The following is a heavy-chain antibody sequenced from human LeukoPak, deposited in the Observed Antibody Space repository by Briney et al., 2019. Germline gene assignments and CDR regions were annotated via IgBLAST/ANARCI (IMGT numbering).Heavy chain of an antibody. Sequence: GGSLRLSCVASGVTFSSYWMSWVRQAPGKGLEWVANTNQDGSEEHYADSVKGRFTISRDHAKNSLYLQMNSLRVEDTAVYYCARYCGGDCYGMDVWGQGTTVTVSS. V-gene: IGHV3-7*01. CDR1: GVTFSSYW. J-gene: IGHJ6*02. CDR3: ARYCGGDCYGMDV. CDR2: TNQDGSEE. D-gene: IGHD2-21*01.